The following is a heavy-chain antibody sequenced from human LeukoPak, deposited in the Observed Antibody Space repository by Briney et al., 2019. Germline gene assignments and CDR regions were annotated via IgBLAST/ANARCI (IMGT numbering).Heavy chain of an antibody. CDR2: ISTTGYTI. CDR1: GFTFSDFY. CDR3: ARDYASEYMDV. D-gene: IGHD3-16*01. Sequence: PGGSLSLSCEASGFTFSDFYMSWIRQAPGQGLEWLSYISTTGYTIYYADSVKGRFTISRDNTQNSLFLQMDSLRVEDTAVYYCARDYASEYMDVWGKGTTVTVSS. J-gene: IGHJ6*03. V-gene: IGHV3-11*04.